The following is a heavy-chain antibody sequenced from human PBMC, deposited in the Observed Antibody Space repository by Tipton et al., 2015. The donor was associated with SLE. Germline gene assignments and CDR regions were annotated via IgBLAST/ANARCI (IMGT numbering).Heavy chain of an antibody. CDR1: GGSVNNYH. D-gene: IGHD2-2*01. CDR2: IFDSGYT. J-gene: IGHJ3*02. V-gene: IGHV4-59*02. CDR3: ARGSQYASGNYAYSFDM. Sequence: TLSLTCTISGGSVNNYHWNWVRQPPGQGLEWIGRIFDSGYTNYNPSLWSRVTISLDASKNQMSLKVTSVTAADTAVYFCARGSQYASGNYAYSFDMCGQGSMVNVSS.